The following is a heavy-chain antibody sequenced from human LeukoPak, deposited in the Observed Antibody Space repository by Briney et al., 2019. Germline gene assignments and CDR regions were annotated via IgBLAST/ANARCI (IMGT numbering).Heavy chain of an antibody. CDR3: ARGPFTIFGVAKGFDP. D-gene: IGHD3-3*01. V-gene: IGHV4-59*01. J-gene: IGHJ5*02. Sequence: SETLSLTCTVSGGSISSYYWSWIRQPPGEGLEWIGYIYYSGSTNYNPSLKSRVTMSVDTSKNQFSLKLSSVTAADTAVYYCARGPFTIFGVAKGFDPWGQGTLVTVSS. CDR1: GGSISSYY. CDR2: IYYSGST.